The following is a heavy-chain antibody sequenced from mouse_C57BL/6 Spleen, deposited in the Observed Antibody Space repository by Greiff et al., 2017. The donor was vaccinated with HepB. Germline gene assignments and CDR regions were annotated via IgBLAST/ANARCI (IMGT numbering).Heavy chain of an antibody. CDR2: IYPRSGNT. CDR1: GYTFTSYG. CDR3: ARGYYGSRDY. D-gene: IGHD1-1*01. V-gene: IGHV1-81*01. Sequence: QVQLKESGAELARPGASVKLSCKASGYTFTSYGISWVKQRTGQGLEWIGEIYPRSGNTYYNEKFKGKATLTADKSSSAAYMELRSLTSEDSAVYFCARGYYGSRDYWGQGTTLTVSS. J-gene: IGHJ2*01.